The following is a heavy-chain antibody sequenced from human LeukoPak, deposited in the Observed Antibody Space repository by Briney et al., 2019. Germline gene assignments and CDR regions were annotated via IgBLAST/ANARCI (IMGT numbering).Heavy chain of an antibody. V-gene: IGHV3-30-3*01. CDR2: ISYDGSTE. J-gene: IGHJ4*02. CDR1: GFTFSSYA. CDR3: ARGPPYYDFWSGYYDY. D-gene: IGHD3-3*01. Sequence: PGGSLRLSCAASGFTFSSYAMYWVRQAPGKGLEWVAVISYDGSTEYYADSVKGRFTISRDNSKNTLYVQMNSLRAEDTAVYYCARGPPYYDFWSGYYDYWGQGTLVTVSS.